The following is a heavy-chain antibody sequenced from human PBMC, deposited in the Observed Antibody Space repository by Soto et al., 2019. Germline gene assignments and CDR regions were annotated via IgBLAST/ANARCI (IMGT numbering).Heavy chain of an antibody. CDR2: IWYDGSNK. V-gene: IGHV3-33*01. CDR3: ARVLGGSYYYGMDV. CDR1: GFIFSSYG. Sequence: QVQLVESGGGVVQPGRSLRLSCAASGFIFSSYGMHWVRQAPGKGLEWVAVIWYDGSNKYYADSVKGRFTISRDNSKNTLYLQMNRLRAEDTDVYYCARVLGGSYYYGMDVWGQGTTVTVSS. D-gene: IGHD3-16*01. J-gene: IGHJ6*02.